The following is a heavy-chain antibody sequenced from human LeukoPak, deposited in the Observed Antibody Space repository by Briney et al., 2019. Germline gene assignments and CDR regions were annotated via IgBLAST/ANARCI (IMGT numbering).Heavy chain of an antibody. CDR1: VGSISSGGYY. CDR2: IYYSGST. Sequence: SETLSLTCTVSVGSISSGGYYWSWIRQHPGNGLEWIGYIYYSGSTYYNPSLKSRVTISVDTSKNQFSLKLSSVTAADTAVYYCATVDTAMPYYFDYWGQGTLVTVSS. D-gene: IGHD5-18*01. CDR3: ATVDTAMPYYFDY. V-gene: IGHV4-31*03. J-gene: IGHJ4*02.